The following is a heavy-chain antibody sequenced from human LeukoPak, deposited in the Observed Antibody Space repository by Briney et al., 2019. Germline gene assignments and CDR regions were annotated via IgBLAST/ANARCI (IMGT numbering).Heavy chain of an antibody. V-gene: IGHV1-58*02. CDR3: AADLTGGYYDSSDFDY. J-gene: IGHJ4*02. Sequence: TSVKVSCKASGFTFTSSAMQWVRQARGQRLEWIGWIVVGSGNTNYAQKFQERVTITRDMSTSTAYMELSSLRSEDTAVYYCAADLTGGYYDSSDFDYWGQGTLVTVSS. CDR1: GFTFTSSA. D-gene: IGHD3-22*01. CDR2: IVVGSGNT.